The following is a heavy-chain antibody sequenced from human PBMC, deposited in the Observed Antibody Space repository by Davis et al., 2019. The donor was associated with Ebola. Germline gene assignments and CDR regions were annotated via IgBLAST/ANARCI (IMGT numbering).Heavy chain of an antibody. V-gene: IGHV1-46*01. CDR3: ARGGITMMVVPRDYYYGLDA. CDR1: GYTFTSYF. CDR2: INPSGGST. Sequence: AASVKVSCKASGYTFTSYFIHWVRQAPGQGLEWMGIINPSGGSTSYAQKFQGRVTMTRDTSISTAYMELSRLRSDDTAVYYCARGGITMMVVPRDYYYGLDAWGQGTTVTVSS. D-gene: IGHD3-22*01. J-gene: IGHJ6*02.